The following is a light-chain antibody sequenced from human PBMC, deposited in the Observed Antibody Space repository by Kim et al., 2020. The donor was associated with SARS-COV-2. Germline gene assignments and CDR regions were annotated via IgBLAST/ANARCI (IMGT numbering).Light chain of an antibody. Sequence: SYELTQPPSVSVAPGKTARITCGGNNIGSKCVHWYQQKPGQSPVRVIYEKNNRPSGIPDRFSGSSSGNTASLTITGAQAEDEADYYCNSWDSSGNLVFGGGPQL. J-gene: IGLJ2*01. CDR3: NSWDSSGNLV. CDR1: NIGSKC. CDR2: EKN. V-gene: IGLV3-21*01.